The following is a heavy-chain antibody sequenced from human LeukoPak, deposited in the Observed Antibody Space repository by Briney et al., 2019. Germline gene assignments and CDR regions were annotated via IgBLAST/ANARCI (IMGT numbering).Heavy chain of an antibody. CDR3: ARGGLGLRHFDY. V-gene: IGHV4-34*01. Sequence: SETLSLTCAVYGGSFSGYYWSWIRQPPGRGLEWIGEINHSGSANYNPSLKSRVTISVDTSKNQFSLKLSSVTAADTAVYYCARGGLGLRHFDYWGQGTLVTVSS. CDR2: INHSGSA. D-gene: IGHD5-12*01. CDR1: GGSFSGYY. J-gene: IGHJ4*02.